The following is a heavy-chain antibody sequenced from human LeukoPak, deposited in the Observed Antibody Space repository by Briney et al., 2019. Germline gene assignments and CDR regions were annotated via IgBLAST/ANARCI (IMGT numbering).Heavy chain of an antibody. Sequence: GGSLRLSCAASGFXFSSYGMHWVRQAPGQGLEWVAVISYDGGNKYYADSVKGRFTISRDNSKNTLYLQMNSLRAEDTALYYCAKGLNGVGATVYDAFDIWGQGTMVTVSS. V-gene: IGHV3-30*18. CDR1: GFXFSSYG. D-gene: IGHD1-26*01. CDR3: AKGLNGVGATVYDAFDI. J-gene: IGHJ3*02. CDR2: ISYDGGNK.